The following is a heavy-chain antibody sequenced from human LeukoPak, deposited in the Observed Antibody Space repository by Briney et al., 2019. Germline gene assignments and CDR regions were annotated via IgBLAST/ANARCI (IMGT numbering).Heavy chain of an antibody. D-gene: IGHD2-2*01. Sequence: GGPLRLSCAASGFSFSTSSMSWVRQTPGKGLEWILYNTGSSTTIYYADSVKGRFTISRDNARNSLHLQMNDLRAEDTGVYFCARDARSHCGTDACYGPYFDYWGQGSLVTVSS. V-gene: IGHV3-48*01. J-gene: IGHJ4*02. CDR2: NTGSSTTI. CDR3: ARDARSHCGTDACYGPYFDY. CDR1: GFSFSTSS.